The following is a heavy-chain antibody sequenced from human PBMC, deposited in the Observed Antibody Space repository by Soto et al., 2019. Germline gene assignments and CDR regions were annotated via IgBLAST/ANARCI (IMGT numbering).Heavy chain of an antibody. J-gene: IGHJ4*01. CDR3: ARGAPRPRDVPTYFHF. Sequence: PSETLSLTCSVSGDSMTSGGYYWSWVRHHPGKGLEWVGSIYYTGDTYFNPSLKSRITVPMDTSKNEFSLKLTSVTSADTAVYFCARGAPRPRDVPTYFHFWRDGTLVTVSS. CDR2: IYYTGDT. V-gene: IGHV4-31*03. CDR1: GDSMTSGGYY.